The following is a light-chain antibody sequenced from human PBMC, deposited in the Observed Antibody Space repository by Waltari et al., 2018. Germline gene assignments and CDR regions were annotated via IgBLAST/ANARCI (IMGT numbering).Light chain of an antibody. CDR2: DAS. CDR1: QSVSSY. J-gene: IGKJ5*01. CDR3: QQRSNWPIT. V-gene: IGKV3-11*01. Sequence: EIVLTQSPATLPLSPGERATLSFRASQSVSSYLAWYQQKPGQAPRLLIYDASNRATGIPARFSGSGSGTDFTLTISSLEPEDFAVYYCQQRSNWPITFGQGTRLEIK.